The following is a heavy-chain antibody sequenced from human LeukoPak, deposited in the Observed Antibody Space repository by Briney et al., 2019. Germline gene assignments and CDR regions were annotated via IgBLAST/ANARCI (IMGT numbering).Heavy chain of an antibody. D-gene: IGHD6-19*01. V-gene: IGHV3-74*01. CDR1: GFTFSSYW. CDR2: INSDGSST. J-gene: IGHJ1*01. CDR3: AREMGSGWYLSEYFQH. Sequence: GGSLRLSCAASGFTFSSYWMHWVRQAPGKGLVWVSRINSDGSSTSYADSVKGRFTISRDNAKNTLYLQMNSLRAEDTAVYYCAREMGSGWYLSEYFQHWGQGTLATVSS.